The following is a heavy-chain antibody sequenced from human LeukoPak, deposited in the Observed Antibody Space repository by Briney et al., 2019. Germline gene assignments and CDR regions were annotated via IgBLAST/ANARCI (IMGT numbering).Heavy chain of an antibody. Sequence: GGSLRLSCAASGXTFSSYGMHWVRQAPGKGLEWVAVISYDGSNKYYADSVKGRFTISRDNSKNTLYLQMNSLRAEDTAVYYCAKALLYYYDSSGYDYWGQGTLVTVSS. CDR2: ISYDGSNK. CDR3: AKALLYYYDSSGYDY. J-gene: IGHJ4*02. D-gene: IGHD3-22*01. CDR1: GXTFSSYG. V-gene: IGHV3-30*18.